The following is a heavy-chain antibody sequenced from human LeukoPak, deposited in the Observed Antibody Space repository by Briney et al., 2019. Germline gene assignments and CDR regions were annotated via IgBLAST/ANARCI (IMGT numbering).Heavy chain of an antibody. V-gene: IGHV3-23*01. D-gene: IGHD2-15*01. CDR1: GFTFSSYA. CDR3: AKDGGRYCSGGRCYWGDAFDI. J-gene: IGHJ3*02. Sequence: GGSLRLSCAASGFTFSSYAMSWVRQAPGKGLEWVSAISGSGGSTYYADSVKGRFTISRDNSKNTLYLQMNSLRAEDTAVYYCAKDGGRYCSGGRCYWGDAFDIWGQGTMVTVSS. CDR2: ISGSGGST.